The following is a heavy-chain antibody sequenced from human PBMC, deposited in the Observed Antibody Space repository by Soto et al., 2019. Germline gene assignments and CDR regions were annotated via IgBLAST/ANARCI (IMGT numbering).Heavy chain of an antibody. V-gene: IGHV1-69*01. D-gene: IGHD6-6*01. Sequence: QVQLVQSGAEVRKPGSSVKVSCKASGGTFSRHAISWVRQAPGQGLEWMGGIIPIFGTANHAQKFQGRVTIIADESTSTVYMELSSLRSEDTAMYYCARDSSIAARPYYFDYWGQGTLVTVSS. CDR3: ARDSSIAARPYYFDY. J-gene: IGHJ4*02. CDR1: GGTFSRHA. CDR2: IIPIFGTA.